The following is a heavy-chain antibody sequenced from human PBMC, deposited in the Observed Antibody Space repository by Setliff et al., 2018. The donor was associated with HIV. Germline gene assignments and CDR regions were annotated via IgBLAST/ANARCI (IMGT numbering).Heavy chain of an antibody. J-gene: IGHJ4*02. V-gene: IGHV3-30*04. D-gene: IGHD1-26*01. CDR1: GFTFGSYP. Sequence: LRLSCAASGFTFGSYPMHWVRQAPGKGLEWVAVISYGGGLKLYADSVKGRFTISRDNSKNTLFLQMNSLRPEDTATYYCVRDPIEGYPDYFDYWGQGTLVTVSS. CDR3: VRDPIEGYPDYFDY. CDR2: ISYGGGLK.